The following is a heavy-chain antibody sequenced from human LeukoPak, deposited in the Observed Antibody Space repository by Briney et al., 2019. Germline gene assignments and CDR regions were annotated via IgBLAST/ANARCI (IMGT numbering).Heavy chain of an antibody. CDR3: ARASYYYDNSGYDY. CDR1: GYTFIAYH. CDR2: INPDNGDT. V-gene: IGHV1-2*02. Sequence: ASVKVPCKASGYTFIAYHIHWVRQAPGQGPEWMGWINPDNGDTYFAQKFRGRVTMTRDTSIKTTYMELLRLTSDDTALYYCARASYYYDNSGYDYWGQGSLVTVSS. J-gene: IGHJ4*02. D-gene: IGHD3-22*01.